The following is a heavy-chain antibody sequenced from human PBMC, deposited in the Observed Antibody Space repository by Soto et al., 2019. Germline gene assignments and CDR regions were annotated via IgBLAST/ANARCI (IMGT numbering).Heavy chain of an antibody. CDR3: AREDDYGYRYINYGLDV. V-gene: IGHV3-30-3*01. CDR1: GFTCNIYA. CDR2: ISFDGTKK. D-gene: IGHD4-17*01. J-gene: IGHJ6*02. Sequence: RSLRLSCAASGFTCNIYALHWVRQAPGKGLEWVAVISFDGTKKYYSDSVKGRFTISRDNLKNTLYLQMNNLRVEDAALYFCAREDDYGYRYINYGLDVWGQGTTVTVSS.